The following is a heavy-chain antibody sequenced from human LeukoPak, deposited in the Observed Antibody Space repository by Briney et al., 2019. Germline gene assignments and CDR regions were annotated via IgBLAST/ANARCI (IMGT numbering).Heavy chain of an antibody. D-gene: IGHD1-26*01. CDR2: ISGSGGST. V-gene: IGHV3-23*01. Sequence: PGGSLRLSCAASGFTFSSYAMSWVRQAPGKGLEWVSGISGSGGSTYYADSVKGRFTISRDNSKNTLYLQMNSLRAEDTAVYYCAKGHHIVAATWGVDYWGQGTLVTVSS. J-gene: IGHJ4*02. CDR1: GFTFSSYA. CDR3: AKGHHIVAATWGVDY.